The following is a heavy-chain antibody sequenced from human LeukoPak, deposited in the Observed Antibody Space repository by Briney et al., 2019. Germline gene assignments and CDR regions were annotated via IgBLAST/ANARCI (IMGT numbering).Heavy chain of an antibody. CDR2: INPNSGGT. J-gene: IGHJ4*02. V-gene: IGHV1-2*02. D-gene: IGHD1-26*01. CDR1: GYTFTGYY. Sequence: ASVKVSCKASGYTFTGYYMHWVRRAPGQGLEWMGWINPNSGGTNYAQKFQGRVTMTRDTSISTAYMELSRLRSDDTAVYYCARVGIVGAISFDYWGQGTLVTVSS. CDR3: ARVGIVGAISFDY.